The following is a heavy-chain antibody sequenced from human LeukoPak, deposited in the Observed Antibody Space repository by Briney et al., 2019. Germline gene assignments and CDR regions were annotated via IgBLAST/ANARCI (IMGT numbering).Heavy chain of an antibody. D-gene: IGHD2-15*01. CDR2: IYPADSDI. J-gene: IGHJ5*02. Sequence: GESLKISCKASGYRFTSYWIAWVRQMPGKGLEWMGIIYPADSDIRYSPSFQGQVTISADKSISTAYLQWNSLKASDTAMYYCARQEYCSGASCYTWFDPWGQGTLVTVSS. CDR3: ARQEYCSGASCYTWFDP. CDR1: GYRFTSYW. V-gene: IGHV5-51*01.